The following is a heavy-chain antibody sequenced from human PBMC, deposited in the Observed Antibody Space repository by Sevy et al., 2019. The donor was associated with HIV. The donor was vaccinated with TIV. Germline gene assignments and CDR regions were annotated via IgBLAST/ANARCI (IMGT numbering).Heavy chain of an antibody. CDR1: GFTVNTNY. J-gene: IGHJ4*02. Sequence: GGSLRLSCTASGFTVNTNYMSWVRQAPEKGLEWVSVIYSGGSTYHADSVKGRFTISRDNSKNTVYLQMNSLRAEDTAVYYCARFSGGSKGTAFDYWGQGTLVTVSS. D-gene: IGHD2-15*01. V-gene: IGHV3-53*01. CDR2: IYSGGST. CDR3: ARFSGGSKGTAFDY.